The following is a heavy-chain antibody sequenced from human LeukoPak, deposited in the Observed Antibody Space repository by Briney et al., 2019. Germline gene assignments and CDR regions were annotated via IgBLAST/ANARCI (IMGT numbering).Heavy chain of an antibody. CDR1: GFTLSTDS. J-gene: IGHJ3*02. Sequence: PGGSLRLSCAASGFTLSTDSMNWVRQAPGKGLEWVSAISGSGGSTYYADSVKGRFTISRDNSKNTLYLQMNSLRAEDTAVYYCAKSIVAAFDAFDIWGQGTMVTVSS. CDR3: AKSIVAAFDAFDI. V-gene: IGHV3-23*01. CDR2: ISGSGGST. D-gene: IGHD2-15*01.